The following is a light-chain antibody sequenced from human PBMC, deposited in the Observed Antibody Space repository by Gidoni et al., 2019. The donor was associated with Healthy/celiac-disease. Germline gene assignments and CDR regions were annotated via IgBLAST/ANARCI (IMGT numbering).Light chain of an antibody. Sequence: DIQMTQSPSSLSASVGDRVIITCRASQSITNSLNWYQQKPGEAPKLLIYAASSLQSGVPSRFSGSGSGTDFTLAINSLQPEDFAVYSCQQSFSTPYTFGQXTKLEIK. CDR1: QSITNS. CDR3: QQSFSTPYT. J-gene: IGKJ2*01. V-gene: IGKV1-39*01. CDR2: AAS.